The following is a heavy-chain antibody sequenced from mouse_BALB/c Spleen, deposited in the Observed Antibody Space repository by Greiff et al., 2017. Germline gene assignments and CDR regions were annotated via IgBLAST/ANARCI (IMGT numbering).Heavy chain of an antibody. J-gene: IGHJ2*01. D-gene: IGHD2-3*01. CDR2: INPSNGRT. V-gene: IGHV1S81*02. CDR3: ARWLLGGYYVDY. CDR1: GYTFTSYW. Sequence: VQLQQPGAELVKPGASVKLSCKASGYTFTSYWMHWVKQRPGQGLEWIGEINPSNGRTNYNEKFKSKATLTVDKSSSTAYMQLSSLTSEDSAVYYCARWLLGGYYVDYWGQGTTLTVSS.